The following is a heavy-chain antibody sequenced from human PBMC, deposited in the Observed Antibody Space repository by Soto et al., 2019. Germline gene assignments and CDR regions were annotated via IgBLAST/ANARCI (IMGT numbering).Heavy chain of an antibody. D-gene: IGHD5-12*01. CDR3: ARARGYSGYEPIDY. J-gene: IGHJ4*02. Sequence: EVQLVESGGGLVKPGGSLRLSCAASGFTFSSYSMNWVRQAPGKGLEWVSSISSSSSYIYYADSVKGRFTISRDNAKNSLYLQMNSLRAEDTAVYYCARARGYSGYEPIDYWGQGTLVTVSS. V-gene: IGHV3-21*01. CDR2: ISSSSSYI. CDR1: GFTFSSYS.